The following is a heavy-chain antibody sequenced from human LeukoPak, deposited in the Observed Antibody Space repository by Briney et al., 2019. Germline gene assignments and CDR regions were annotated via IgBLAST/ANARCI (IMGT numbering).Heavy chain of an antibody. Sequence: GESLKISCKGSGYSFTSYWIAWVRQMPGKGLEWMGIIYPGDSDTRYSPSFQGQVTISADKSISTAYLQWSSLRASDTAMYYCARRGGVGGSGSYYTDWGQGTLVTVSS. CDR3: ARRGGVGGSGSYYTD. J-gene: IGHJ4*02. CDR1: GYSFTSYW. D-gene: IGHD3-10*01. CDR2: IYPGDSDT. V-gene: IGHV5-51*01.